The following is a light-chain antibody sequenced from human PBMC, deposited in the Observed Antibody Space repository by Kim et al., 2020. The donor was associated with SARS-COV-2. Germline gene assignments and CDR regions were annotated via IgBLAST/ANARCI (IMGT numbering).Light chain of an antibody. CDR1: QSVSSSY. Sequence: GESVTLSCRASQSVSSSYLPWYQQKPVQAPRPLIYGASSRATGIPARFSGSGSGTDFTLTISSLKPEDFSVYYCQQDYNLLTFGGGTKVDIK. J-gene: IGKJ4*01. CDR2: GAS. V-gene: IGKV3D-7*01. CDR3: QQDYNLLT.